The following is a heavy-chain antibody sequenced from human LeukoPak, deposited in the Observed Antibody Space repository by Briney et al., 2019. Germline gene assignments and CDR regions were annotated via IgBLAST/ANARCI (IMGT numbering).Heavy chain of an antibody. D-gene: IGHD3-22*01. CDR3: ATSPRYYYDSSGYGRDYYYGMDV. V-gene: IGHV3-33*01. CDR2: IWYDGSNK. Sequence: GGSLRLSCAASGFTFSSYGMHWVRQAPGKGLEWVAVIWYDGSNKYYADSVEGRFTISRDNSKNTLYLQMNSLRAEDTAVYYCATSPRYYYDSSGYGRDYYYGMDVWGQGTTVTVSS. CDR1: GFTFSSYG. J-gene: IGHJ6*02.